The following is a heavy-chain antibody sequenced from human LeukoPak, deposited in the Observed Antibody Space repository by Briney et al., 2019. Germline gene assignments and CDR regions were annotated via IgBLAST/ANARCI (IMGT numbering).Heavy chain of an antibody. CDR2: IYYSGST. J-gene: IGHJ4*02. CDR1: GGSISSYY. D-gene: IGHD3-10*01. Sequence: KSSETLSLTCTVSGGSISSYYWSWIRQPPGKGLEWIGYIYYSGSTKYNPSLKSRVTISVDTSKNQFSLKLTSMTAADTAVYYCATTLYGSGSYYAIFWGQGILVTVSS. CDR3: ATTLYGSGSYYAIF. V-gene: IGHV4-59*01.